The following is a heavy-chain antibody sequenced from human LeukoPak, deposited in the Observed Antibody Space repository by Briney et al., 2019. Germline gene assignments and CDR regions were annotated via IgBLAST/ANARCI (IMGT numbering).Heavy chain of an antibody. D-gene: IGHD3-22*01. CDR1: GYTFSSYG. CDR2: INPNSGGT. V-gene: IGHV1-2*02. CDR3: ARGRQWLFIG. Sequence: ASVKVSCKASGYTFSSYGISWVRQAPGQGLEWMGWINPNSGGTNYAQKFQGRVTMTRDTSISTAYMELSRLRSDDTAVYYCARGRQWLFIGWGQGTLVTVSS. J-gene: IGHJ4*02.